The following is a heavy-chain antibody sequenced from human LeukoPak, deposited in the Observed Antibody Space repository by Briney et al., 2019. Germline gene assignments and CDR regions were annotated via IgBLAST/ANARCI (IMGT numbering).Heavy chain of an antibody. D-gene: IGHD3-9*01. CDR2: IIPIFGTA. Sequence: SVEVSCKASGGTFSSYAISWVRQAPGQGLEWMGGIIPIFGTANYAQKFQGRVTITADKSTSTAYMELSSLRSEDTAVYYCARVLGFNDILTGYTYGWFDPWGQGTLVTVSS. CDR1: GGTFSSYA. J-gene: IGHJ5*02. CDR3: ARVLGFNDILTGYTYGWFDP. V-gene: IGHV1-69*06.